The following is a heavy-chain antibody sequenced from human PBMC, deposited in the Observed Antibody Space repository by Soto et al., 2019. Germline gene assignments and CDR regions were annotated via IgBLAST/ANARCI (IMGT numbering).Heavy chain of an antibody. CDR1: GFTFSSYE. CDR3: ARAHSTSLYGMDV. CDR2: ISSSGSTI. D-gene: IGHD2-2*01. J-gene: IGHJ6*02. Sequence: EVQLVESGGGLVQPGGSLRLSCAASGFTFSSYEMNWVLQATGKGLEWVSYISSSGSTIYYADSVKGRFTISRDNAKNSLYLQMDSLRAEDTAVYYCARAHSTSLYGMDVWGQGTTVTVSS. V-gene: IGHV3-48*03.